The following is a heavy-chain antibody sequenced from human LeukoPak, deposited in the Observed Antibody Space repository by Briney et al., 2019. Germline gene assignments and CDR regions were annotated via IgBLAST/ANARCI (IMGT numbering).Heavy chain of an antibody. D-gene: IGHD2-21*01. CDR2: IYYSGST. Sequence: SETLSLTCTVSGGSISSSSYYWGWIRQPPGKGLEWIGSIYYSGSTYYNPSLKGRVTISVHTSKNQLSLKLISLTAADTAVYYCARILARQFTSFSDSRPYSYYYMDVWGKGTTVTVSS. J-gene: IGHJ6*03. CDR3: ARILARQFTSFSDSRPYSYYYMDV. CDR1: GGSISSSSYY. V-gene: IGHV4-39*07.